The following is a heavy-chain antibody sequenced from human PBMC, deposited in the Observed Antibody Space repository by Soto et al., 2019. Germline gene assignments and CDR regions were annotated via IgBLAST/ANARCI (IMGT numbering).Heavy chain of an antibody. CDR3: ARVAYGSAVYGISFDY. CDR2: ISESDGRT. CDR1: GFTFSNFA. V-gene: IGHV3-23*01. J-gene: IGHJ4*02. D-gene: IGHD3-10*01. Sequence: EVRLLESGGGLVQPGGSLRLSCAASGFTFSNFAMTWVRQAPGKGMEWVSAISESDGRTLYADSVKGQFTISRDNPKNTLYLQMTSLSAEDTAVYFCARVAYGSAVYGISFDYWGQGILVTVSS.